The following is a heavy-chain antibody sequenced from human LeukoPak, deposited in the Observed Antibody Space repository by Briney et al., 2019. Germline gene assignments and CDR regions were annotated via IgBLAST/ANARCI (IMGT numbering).Heavy chain of an antibody. CDR2: IKSDGSSP. CDR1: GFIFSSYW. D-gene: IGHD4-11*01. V-gene: IGHV3-74*01. Sequence: PGGSLRLSCAASGFIFSSYWIHWVRQAPGKGPVWVSRIKSDGSSPSYADSVKGRFTISRDNAKNTVYLQMNSLRAEDTAVYYCAKDGHYSNFYFDYWGQGTLVTVSS. CDR3: AKDGHYSNFYFDY. J-gene: IGHJ4*02.